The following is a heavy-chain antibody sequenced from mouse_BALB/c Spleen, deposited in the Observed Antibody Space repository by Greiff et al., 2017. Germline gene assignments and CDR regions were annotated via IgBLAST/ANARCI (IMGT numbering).Heavy chain of an antibody. CDR3: ARDSIITTATDYAMDY. CDR2: IWGDGST. CDR1: GFSLTGYG. Sequence: VQLQESGPGLVAPSQSLSITCTVSGFSLTGYGVNWVRQPPGKGLEWLGMIWGDGSTDYNSALKSRLSISKDNSKSQVFLKMNSLQTDDTARYYCARDSIITTATDYAMDYWGQGTSVTVSS. D-gene: IGHD1-2*01. J-gene: IGHJ4*01. V-gene: IGHV2-6-7*01.